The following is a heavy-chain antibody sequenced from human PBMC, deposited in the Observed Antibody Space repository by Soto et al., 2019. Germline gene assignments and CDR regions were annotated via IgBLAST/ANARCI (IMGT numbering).Heavy chain of an antibody. CDR2: IIPIFGTA. Sequence: QVQLVQSGAEVKKPGSSVKVSCKASGGTFSSYAISWVRQAPGQGLEWMGGIIPIFGTANYEQKFQGRVTITADESPSTAYMELSSLRSEDKDVYYCAKKGEGSSSWSFDYWGQGTLVTVSS. CDR1: GGTFSSYA. V-gene: IGHV1-69*12. J-gene: IGHJ4*02. D-gene: IGHD6-13*01. CDR3: AKKGEGSSSWSFDY.